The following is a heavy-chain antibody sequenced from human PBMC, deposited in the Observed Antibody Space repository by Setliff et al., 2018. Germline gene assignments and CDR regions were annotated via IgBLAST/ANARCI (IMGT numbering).Heavy chain of an antibody. CDR1: GGSISSSSYY. D-gene: IGHD3-3*01. CDR2: IYYSGST. V-gene: IGHV4-39*07. CDR3: ARRETYYNFWSGYYAY. Sequence: SETLSLTCTVSGGSISSSSYYWGWIRQPPGKGLEWIGSIYYSGSTYYNPSLKSRVTISVDTSKNQSSLKLSSVTAADTAVYYCARRETYYNFWSGYYAYWGQGTLVTVSS. J-gene: IGHJ4*02.